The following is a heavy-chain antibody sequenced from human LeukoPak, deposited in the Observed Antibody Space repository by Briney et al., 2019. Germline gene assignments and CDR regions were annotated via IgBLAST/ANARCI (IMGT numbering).Heavy chain of an antibody. CDR1: GYTFTSSY. D-gene: IGHD6-13*01. CDR2: INPSGGST. CDR3: ARDSRPQYSSHYTVYYFDY. J-gene: IGHJ4*02. Sequence: GASVKVSCKASGYTFTSSYMHWVRQAPGQGLEWMGIINPSGGSTSYAQKFQGRVTMTRDTSTSTVYMELSSLRSEDTAVYYCARDSRPQYSSHYTVYYFDYWGQGTLVTVSS. V-gene: IGHV1-46*01.